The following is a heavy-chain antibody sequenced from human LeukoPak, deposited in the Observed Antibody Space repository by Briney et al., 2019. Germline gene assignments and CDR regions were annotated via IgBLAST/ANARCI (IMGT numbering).Heavy chain of an antibody. Sequence: PGGSLRLSCEASEFTFSVYWMSWVRQAPGRGLEWVANIKEDGSGRDYVDSVKGRFTISRDNAKNSLYLQMNSLRVEDTAVYYCARHAAYILDYWGQGTLVTVSS. D-gene: IGHD3-3*02. V-gene: IGHV3-7*01. CDR1: EFTFSVYW. CDR2: IKEDGSGR. CDR3: ARHAAYILDY. J-gene: IGHJ4*02.